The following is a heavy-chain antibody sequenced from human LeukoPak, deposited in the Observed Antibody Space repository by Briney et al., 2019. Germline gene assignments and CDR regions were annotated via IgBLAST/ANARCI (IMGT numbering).Heavy chain of an antibody. J-gene: IGHJ4*02. CDR1: GFTFEDYG. Sequence: GGSLRLSCAVSGFTFEDYGMNWVRQAPGKGLEWVSSISSSSSYIYYADSVKGRFTISRDNAKNSLYLQMNSLRAEDTAVYYCARENMITFGGVDYWGQGTLVTVSS. CDR3: ARENMITFGGVDY. D-gene: IGHD3-16*01. V-gene: IGHV3-21*01. CDR2: ISSSSSYI.